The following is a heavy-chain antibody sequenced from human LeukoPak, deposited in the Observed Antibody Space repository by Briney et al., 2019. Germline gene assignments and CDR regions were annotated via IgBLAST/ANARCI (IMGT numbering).Heavy chain of an antibody. Sequence: SETLSLTCTVSGGSISSYYWSWIRQPPGKGLEWIGYIYYSGSTNYNPSLKSRVTISVDTSKNQFSLKLSSVTAADTAVYYCARGITYYYYMDVWGKGTTVTASS. CDR3: ARGITYYYYMDV. CDR2: IYYSGST. CDR1: GGSISSYY. J-gene: IGHJ6*03. V-gene: IGHV4-59*08.